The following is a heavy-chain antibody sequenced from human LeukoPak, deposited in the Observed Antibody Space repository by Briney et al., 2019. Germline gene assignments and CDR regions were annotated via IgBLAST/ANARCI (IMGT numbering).Heavy chain of an antibody. CDR1: GFTFSSYS. CDR2: IYSGGST. CDR3: ARSTVMRYYYYGMDV. D-gene: IGHD4-11*01. V-gene: IGHV3-66*01. J-gene: IGHJ6*02. Sequence: GGSLRLSCAASGFTFSSYSMNWVRQAPGKGLEWVSVIYSGGSTYYADSVKGRFTISRDNSKNTLYLQMNSLRAEDTAVYYCARSTVMRYYYYGMDVWGQGTTVTVSS.